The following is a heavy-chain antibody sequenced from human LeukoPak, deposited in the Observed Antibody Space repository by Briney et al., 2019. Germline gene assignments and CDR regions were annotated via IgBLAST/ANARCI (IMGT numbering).Heavy chain of an antibody. D-gene: IGHD1-26*01. Sequence: GGSLRLSCAASGFTVSSNYMSWVRQAPGKGLEWVANIKQDGSEKYYVDSVKGRFTISRDNAKNSLYLQMNSLRVEDTAVYYCARGWELDPWGQGTLVTVSS. J-gene: IGHJ5*02. CDR2: IKQDGSEK. CDR3: ARGWELDP. V-gene: IGHV3-7*05. CDR1: GFTVSSNY.